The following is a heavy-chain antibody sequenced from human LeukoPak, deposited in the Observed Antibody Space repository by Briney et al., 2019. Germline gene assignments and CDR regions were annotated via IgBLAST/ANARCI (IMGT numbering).Heavy chain of an antibody. Sequence: GTSLRLSCAGSGFTFSGFAMSWVRRTPGKGLEWVSGISGSGDNTLYADSVKGRFTISRDNSKNTLYLEMNSLRAEDTAIYYCAKMKGHPLPKYYMDVWGQGTTVTVSS. V-gene: IGHV3-23*01. J-gene: IGHJ6*01. CDR2: ISGSGDNT. CDR1: GFTFSGFA. CDR3: AKMKGHPLPKYYMDV. D-gene: IGHD1-26*01.